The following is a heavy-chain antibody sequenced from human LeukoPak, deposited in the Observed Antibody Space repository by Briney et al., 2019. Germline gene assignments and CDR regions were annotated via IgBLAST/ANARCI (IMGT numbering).Heavy chain of an antibody. J-gene: IGHJ4*02. CDR1: GFTFSNAW. D-gene: IGHD5-12*01. V-gene: IGHV3-15*01. Sequence: GGSLRLSCAASGFTFSNAWMSWVRQAPGKGLEWVGRIKSKTDGGTTDYAAPVKGRFTISRDDSKNTLYLQMNSLKTEDTAVYYCTHRRYSGYDPAFDYWGQGTLVTVSS. CDR3: THRRYSGYDPAFDY. CDR2: IKSKTDGGTT.